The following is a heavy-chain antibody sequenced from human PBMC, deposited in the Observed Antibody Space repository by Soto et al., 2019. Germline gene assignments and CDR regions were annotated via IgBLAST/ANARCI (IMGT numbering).Heavy chain of an antibody. CDR3: ARGRAGTVTTKSHYYYYMDV. D-gene: IGHD4-17*01. V-gene: IGHV4-34*01. CDR2: INHSGST. Sequence: PSETLSLTCAVYGGSFSGYYWSWIRQPPGKGLEWIGEINHSGSTNYNPSLKSRVTISVDTSKNQFSLKLSSVTAADTAVYYCARGRAGTVTTKSHYYYYMDVWGKGTTVTVSS. J-gene: IGHJ6*03. CDR1: GGSFSGYY.